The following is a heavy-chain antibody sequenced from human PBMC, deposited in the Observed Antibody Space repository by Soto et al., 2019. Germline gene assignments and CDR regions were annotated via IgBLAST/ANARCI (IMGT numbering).Heavy chain of an antibody. J-gene: IGHJ6*02. Sequence: GESLKISCKGSGYSFTNYWIAWVRQMPGKGLEWMGNIYPGDSDTTYSPSFQGQVTISADKSISTAYLHWSSLKASDTAMYYCARGPGDYYYGMDVWGQGTTVTVSS. CDR3: ARGPGDYYYGMDV. V-gene: IGHV5-51*01. CDR1: GYSFTNYW. D-gene: IGHD3-10*01. CDR2: IYPGDSDT.